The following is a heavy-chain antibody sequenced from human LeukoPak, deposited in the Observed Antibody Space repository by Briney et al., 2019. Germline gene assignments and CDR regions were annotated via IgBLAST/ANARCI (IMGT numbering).Heavy chain of an antibody. CDR3: AKDSGYDYECYFDY. J-gene: IGHJ4*02. CDR2: VKKDGSEK. Sequence: KPGGSLRLSCAASGFTFSNNWMTWVRQAPGKGLEWVASVKKDGSEKYYVDSVKGRFTISRDNAKNSLYLQMNSLRAEGTAVYYCAKDSGYDYECYFDYWGQGTLVTVSS. D-gene: IGHD5-12*01. V-gene: IGHV3-7*01. CDR1: GFTFSNNW.